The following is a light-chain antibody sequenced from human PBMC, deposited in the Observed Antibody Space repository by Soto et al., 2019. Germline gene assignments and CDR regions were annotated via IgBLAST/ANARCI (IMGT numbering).Light chain of an antibody. CDR3: QQYNIWPQT. CDR2: GAS. V-gene: IGKV3-15*01. J-gene: IGKJ1*01. CDR1: QSVSSN. Sequence: EIVMMQSPATLSVSPGERATLSCRASQSVSSNLAWYQQKPGQAPRLLIYGASTRATGIPARFSGSGSGTEFTLTISSLQSEDFAVYFCQQYNIWPQTFGQGTKVDIK.